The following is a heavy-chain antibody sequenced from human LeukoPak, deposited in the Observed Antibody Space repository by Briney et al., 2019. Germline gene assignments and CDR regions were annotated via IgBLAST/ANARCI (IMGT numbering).Heavy chain of an antibody. Sequence: SETLSLTCTVSGGSISSYYWSWIRQPPGKGLEWIGYIYYSGSTNYSPSLKSRVTISVDTSKNQFSLKLSSVTAADTAVYYCARAMEDDAFDIWGQGTMVTVSS. CDR1: GGSISSYY. CDR2: IYYSGST. D-gene: IGHD3-10*01. CDR3: ARAMEDDAFDI. V-gene: IGHV4-59*01. J-gene: IGHJ3*02.